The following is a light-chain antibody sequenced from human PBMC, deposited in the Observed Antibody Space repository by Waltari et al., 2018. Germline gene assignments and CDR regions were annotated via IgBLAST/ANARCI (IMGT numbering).Light chain of an antibody. J-gene: IGLJ3*02. CDR3: AAWDDGFVV. Sequence: GQMVNISCSGGNSNIGSHAVNWFHQLPGTAPKLVIYFNDHRPSGVPDRFSASRSGTSASLAISGLQSEDEGDYYCAAWDDGFVVFGGGTKLTVL. V-gene: IGLV1-44*01. CDR2: FND. CDR1: NSNIGSHA.